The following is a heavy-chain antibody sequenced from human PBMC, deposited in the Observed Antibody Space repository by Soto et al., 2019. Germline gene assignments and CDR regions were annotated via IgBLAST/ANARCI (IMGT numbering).Heavy chain of an antibody. CDR1: GVSISSHDW. CDR3: ATRDSSRFY. V-gene: IGHV4-4*02. D-gene: IGHD6-13*01. Sequence: QVQLQESGPGLVKPSGTLSLTCAVSGVSISSHDWWTWVRQPPGKGLEGIGESHQSGNTNYNSSLESRVTISVDKSKNHFSRKLTSVTVADTAVYYCATRDSSRFYCGQGTLVTVSS. CDR2: SHQSGNT. J-gene: IGHJ4*02.